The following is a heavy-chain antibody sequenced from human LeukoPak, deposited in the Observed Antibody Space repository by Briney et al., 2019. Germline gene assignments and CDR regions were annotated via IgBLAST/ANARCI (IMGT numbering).Heavy chain of an antibody. CDR1: GGSISSYY. CDR2: IYYSGST. Sequence: SETLSLTCTVSGGSISSYYWNWIRQPPGKGLEWIGYIYYSGSTNYNPSLKSRVTISVDTSKNQFSLKLSSVTAADTSVYYCAGRLWRRDGYNLSAFDIWGQGTMVTVSS. D-gene: IGHD5-24*01. J-gene: IGHJ3*02. CDR3: AGRLWRRDGYNLSAFDI. V-gene: IGHV4-59*01.